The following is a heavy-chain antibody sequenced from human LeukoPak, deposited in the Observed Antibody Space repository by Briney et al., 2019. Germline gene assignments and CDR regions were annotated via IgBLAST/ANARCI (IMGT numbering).Heavy chain of an antibody. J-gene: IGHJ4*02. CDR3: VKMEGGRDY. CDR2: ISGSGGST. Sequence: GGSLRLSCAVSVITFSSYAMSWVRQAPGKGLEWVSAISGSGGSTYYADSVKGRFTISRDNSKNTLYLQMNTLRAEDTAVYYCVKMEGGRDYWGQGALVTVSS. CDR1: VITFSSYA. D-gene: IGHD1-1*01. V-gene: IGHV3-23*01.